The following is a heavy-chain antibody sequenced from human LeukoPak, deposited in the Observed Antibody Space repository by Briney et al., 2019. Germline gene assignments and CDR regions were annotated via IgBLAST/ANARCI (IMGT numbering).Heavy chain of an antibody. Sequence: GGSLRLSCAASGFSFSSYAMSWVRQAPGKGLEWVSVISGVGDNPYYADSVKGRFTISRDNSKNTLYLQMDSLRVEDTAIYYCADYGDVIFEHWGQGTLVTVS. CDR3: ADYGDVIFEH. CDR2: ISGVGDNP. V-gene: IGHV3-23*01. CDR1: GFSFSSYA. D-gene: IGHD4-17*01. J-gene: IGHJ4*02.